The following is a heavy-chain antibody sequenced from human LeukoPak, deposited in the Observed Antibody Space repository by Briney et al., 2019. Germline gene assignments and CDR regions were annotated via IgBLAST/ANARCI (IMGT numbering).Heavy chain of an antibody. CDR2: IYYSGST. CDR3: ARHRGATTPNFDY. CDR1: GGSISSYY. V-gene: IGHV4-59*08. D-gene: IGHD5-12*01. Sequence: SETLSLTCTVSGGSISSYYWSCIRQPPGKGLEWIGYIYYSGSTNYNPSLKCRVTISVDTSKNQFSLKLSSVTAADTAVYYCARHRGATTPNFDYWGQGTLVTVSS. J-gene: IGHJ4*02.